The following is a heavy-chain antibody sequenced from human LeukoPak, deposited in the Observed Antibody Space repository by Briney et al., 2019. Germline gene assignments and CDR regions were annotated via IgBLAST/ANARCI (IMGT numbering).Heavy chain of an antibody. D-gene: IGHD5-12*01. J-gene: IGHJ3*02. Sequence: PSQTLSLTCAVSGGSISSGGYSWSWIRQPPGKGLEWIGYIYHSGSTYYNPSLKSRVTISVDRSKTPFSLKLSSVTAADTAVYYCARGGLGGYDWDDAFDIWGQGTMVTVSS. CDR3: ARGGLGGYDWDDAFDI. V-gene: IGHV4-30-2*01. CDR1: GGSISSGGYS. CDR2: IYHSGST.